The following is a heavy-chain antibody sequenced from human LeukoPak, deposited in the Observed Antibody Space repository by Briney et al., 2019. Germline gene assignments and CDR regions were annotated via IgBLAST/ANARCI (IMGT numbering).Heavy chain of an antibody. V-gene: IGHV3-21*06. J-gene: IGHJ3*02. D-gene: IGHD3-9*01. Sequence: GGSLRLSCAASGFTFSSYTMNWVRQAPGKGLEWVSSISSSSSYIYYADSVKGRFTISRDNAKNSLYLQMNSVRAEDTAVYYCARDTYDILTGYYKWAFDIWGQGTMVTVSS. CDR3: ARDTYDILTGYYKWAFDI. CDR1: GFTFSSYT. CDR2: ISSSSSYI.